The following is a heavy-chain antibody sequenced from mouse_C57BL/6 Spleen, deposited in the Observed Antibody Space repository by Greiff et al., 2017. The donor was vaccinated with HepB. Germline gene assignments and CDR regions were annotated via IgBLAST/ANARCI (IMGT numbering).Heavy chain of an antibody. V-gene: IGHV1-50*01. Sequence: VQLQQPGAELVKPGASVKLSCKASGYTFTSYWMQWVKQRPGQGLEWIGEIDPSDSYTNNNPKFKGKATLPVDTTSSTAYMQLSSLTSEDSAVYYCARDYNGNYEYFDVWGTGTTVTVSS. D-gene: IGHD2-1*01. CDR2: IDPSDSYT. J-gene: IGHJ1*03. CDR3: ARDYNGNYEYFDV. CDR1: GYTFTSYW.